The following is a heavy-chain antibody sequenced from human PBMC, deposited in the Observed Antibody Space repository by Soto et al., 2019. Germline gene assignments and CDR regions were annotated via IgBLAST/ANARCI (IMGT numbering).Heavy chain of an antibody. CDR2: ISAYNGNT. CDR3: ARYRMIVVVITRYYYGMDV. J-gene: IGHJ6*02. Sequence: ASVKVSCKASGYTFTSYGISWVRQAPGQGLEWMGWISAYNGNTNYAQKLQGRVTMTTDTSTSTAYMELRSLRSDDTAVYYCARYRMIVVVITRYYYGMDVWGQGTTVTVSS. D-gene: IGHD3-22*01. V-gene: IGHV1-18*04. CDR1: GYTFTSYG.